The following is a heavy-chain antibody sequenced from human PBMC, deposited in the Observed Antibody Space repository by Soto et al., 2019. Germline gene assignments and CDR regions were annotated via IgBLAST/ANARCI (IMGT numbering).Heavy chain of an antibody. Sequence: SLRVSCVASGFTFSNYCMHWVRQAPGKGLERVADISYDGSNKYYADSVKGRFTISRDNSKNTLYLQMTSLRTEDTALYYCAKLDEGGLQYAYYAMDVWGQGNTVTAYS. V-gene: IGHV3-30*18. CDR2: ISYDGSNK. D-gene: IGHD2-15*01. CDR1: GFTFSNYC. CDR3: AKLDEGGLQYAYYAMDV. J-gene: IGHJ6*02.